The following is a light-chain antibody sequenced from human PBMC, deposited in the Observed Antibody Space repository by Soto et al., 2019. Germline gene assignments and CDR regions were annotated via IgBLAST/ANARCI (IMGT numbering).Light chain of an antibody. CDR1: QSVSSN. Sequence: EIEMTQSPSTLSVTPGERATLSCRASQSVSSNLAWYQQKPGQAPRLLIYGASTRATGIPARFSASGSGTDFTLTISSLEPEDFAGYHCQQRSNGPSITFAQGTKVDI. CDR3: QQRSNGPSIT. V-gene: IGKV3-15*01. CDR2: GAS. J-gene: IGKJ1*01.